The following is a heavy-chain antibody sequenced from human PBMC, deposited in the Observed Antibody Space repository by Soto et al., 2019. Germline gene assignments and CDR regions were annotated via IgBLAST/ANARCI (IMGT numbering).Heavy chain of an antibody. V-gene: IGHV1-18*04. D-gene: IGHD1-26*01. CDR3: ARARMYSGAYHDY. J-gene: IGHJ4*02. Sequence: GPEVESPGASVKVSCKASGYTFSNFGINWVRQAPGQGLEWMGWITPYNGNANYAQKHQDRLTITTDTSTNTAYLELRSLRSDDTAVYFCARARMYSGAYHDYWGQATLVTVSS. CDR2: ITPYNGNA. CDR1: GYTFSNFG.